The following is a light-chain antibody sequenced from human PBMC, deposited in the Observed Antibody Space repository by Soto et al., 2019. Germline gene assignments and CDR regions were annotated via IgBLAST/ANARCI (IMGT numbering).Light chain of an antibody. J-gene: IGLJ2*01. Sequence: QSALTQPPSASGSPGQSVAISCTGTSSDVGGYSYVSWYQQHPGKAPKLMISEVSKRPSGVPDRFSGSKSGNTASLTVSGLQAEDEADYYCSSYARNRDVLFGGGTKLTVL. V-gene: IGLV2-8*01. CDR2: EVS. CDR3: SSYARNRDVL. CDR1: SSDVGGYSY.